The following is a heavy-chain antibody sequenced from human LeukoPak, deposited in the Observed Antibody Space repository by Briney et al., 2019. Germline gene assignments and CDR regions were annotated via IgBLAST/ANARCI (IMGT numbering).Heavy chain of an antibody. V-gene: IGHV4-59*01. CDR3: ARERLSLDDFWSGYYMDY. D-gene: IGHD3-3*01. CDR2: IYYSGST. Sequence: PSETLSLTCTVSGGSISSYYWSWIRQPPGKGLEWIGYIYYSGSTNYNPSLKSRVTISVDTSKNQFSLKLSSVTAADTAVYYCARERLSLDDFWSGYYMDYWGQGTLVTVSS. J-gene: IGHJ4*02. CDR1: GGSISSYY.